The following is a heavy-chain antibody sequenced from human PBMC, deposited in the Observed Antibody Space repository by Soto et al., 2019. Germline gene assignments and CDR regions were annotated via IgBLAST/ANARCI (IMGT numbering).Heavy chain of an antibody. Sequence: QVQLVQSGAEVKKPGSSVKVSCKASGGTFSSYAFSWVRQAPGQGPEWMGGIIPIFGTANYAQMFQGRVTITADESTSTAYMELSSLRSEDTAVYYCARDQMAAGGWDYWGQGTLVTVSS. J-gene: IGHJ4*02. D-gene: IGHD6-13*01. CDR1: GGTFSSYA. CDR2: IIPIFGTA. CDR3: ARDQMAAGGWDY. V-gene: IGHV1-69*01.